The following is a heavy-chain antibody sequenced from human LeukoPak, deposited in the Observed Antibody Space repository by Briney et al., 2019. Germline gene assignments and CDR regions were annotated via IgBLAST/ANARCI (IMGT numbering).Heavy chain of an antibody. D-gene: IGHD3-22*01. J-gene: IGHJ4*02. V-gene: IGHV1-69*05. CDR1: VGTVRSCA. CDR2: SIPFFGGA. CDR3: ARYGHLRYDYYDSSGDHYFDY. Sequence: ASVNVSCTASVGTVRSCAFSWVRQPPGQGLEWMGGSIPFFGGANYAQKFQGRVTITTDKSTSTAYMELSSLRSEDTAVYYCARYGHLRYDYYDSSGDHYFDYWGQGTLVTVPS.